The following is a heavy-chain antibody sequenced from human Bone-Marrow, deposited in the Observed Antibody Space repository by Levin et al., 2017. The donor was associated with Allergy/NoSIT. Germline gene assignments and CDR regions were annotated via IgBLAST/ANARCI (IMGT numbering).Heavy chain of an antibody. Sequence: GESLKISCAASGFTFSKDNMNWVRQAPGKGLEWVSSISPSSNYVDYADSVRGRFSISRDNSKNSVYLQMSSLRVDDTAVYYCASWGSRFYWGQGGLVTVSS. D-gene: IGHD3-16*01. CDR2: ISPSSNYV. V-gene: IGHV3-21*01. J-gene: IGHJ4*02. CDR1: GFTFSKDN. CDR3: ASWGSRFY.